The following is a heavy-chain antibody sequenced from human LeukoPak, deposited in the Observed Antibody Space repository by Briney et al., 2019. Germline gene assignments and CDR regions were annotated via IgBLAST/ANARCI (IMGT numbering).Heavy chain of an antibody. CDR2: ISGSGGST. J-gene: IGHJ4*02. V-gene: IGHV3-23*01. D-gene: IGHD3-22*01. CDR1: GFTFSSYA. Sequence: PGGSLRLSCAASGFTFSSYAMSWVRQAPGKGLEWVSGISGSGGSTYYADSVKGRFTISRDNSKNTLYLQMNSLRAEDTAVYYCAKDLDGYYDSSGYSYYFDYWGQGTLVTVSS. CDR3: AKDLDGYYDSSGYSYYFDY.